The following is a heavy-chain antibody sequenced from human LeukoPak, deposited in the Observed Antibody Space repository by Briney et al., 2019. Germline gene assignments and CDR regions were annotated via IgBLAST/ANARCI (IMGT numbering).Heavy chain of an antibody. CDR2: IYHSGST. Sequence: SETLSLTCTVSGYSISSGYYWGWIRQPPGKGLEWIGSIYHSGSTYYNPSLKSRVTISVDTSKNQFSLKLSSVTAADTAVYYCARLKGRAVAGTLEVDYWGQGTLVTVSS. CDR1: GYSISSGYY. V-gene: IGHV4-38-2*02. J-gene: IGHJ4*02. D-gene: IGHD6-19*01. CDR3: ARLKGRAVAGTLEVDY.